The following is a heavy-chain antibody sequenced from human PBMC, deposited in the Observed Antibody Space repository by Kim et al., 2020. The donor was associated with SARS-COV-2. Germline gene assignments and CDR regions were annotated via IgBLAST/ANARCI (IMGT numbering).Heavy chain of an antibody. D-gene: IGHD2-21*01. V-gene: IGHV1-8*01. CDR1: GYTFTSYD. CDR2: MNPNSGNT. Sequence: ASVKVSCKASGYTFTSYDINWVRQATGQGLEWMGWMNPNSGNTGYAQKFQGRVTMTRNTPISTAYMELSSLRSEDTAVYYCARVHLKSIVVVIAPRPYYYYMDVWGKGTTVTVSS. CDR3: ARVHLKSIVVVIAPRPYYYYMDV. J-gene: IGHJ6*03.